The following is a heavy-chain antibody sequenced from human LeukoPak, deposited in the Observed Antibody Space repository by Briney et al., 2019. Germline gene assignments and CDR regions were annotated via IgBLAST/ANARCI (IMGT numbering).Heavy chain of an antibody. CDR3: ATVGFDY. CDR1: GFTFISYA. CDR2: ISYDGSNK. J-gene: IGHJ4*02. V-gene: IGHV3-30*04. Sequence: GGSLRLSCAASGFTFISYAMHWVRQAPGKGLEWVAVISYDGSNKYYADSVKGRFTISRDNSKNTLYLQMNSLRAEDTAVYYCATVGFDYWGQGTLVTVSS. D-gene: IGHD1-26*01.